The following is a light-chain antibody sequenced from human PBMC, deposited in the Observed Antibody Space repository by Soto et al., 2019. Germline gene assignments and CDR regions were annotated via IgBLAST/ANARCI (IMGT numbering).Light chain of an antibody. CDR1: SSNIGRNT. V-gene: IGLV1-44*01. J-gene: IGLJ1*01. CDR2: GNN. CDR3: AAWDDSLNSHV. Sequence: QSVLTQPPSASGTPGQRVIISCSGSSSNIGRNTVNWYQQLPGTAPKLLLYGNNERPSGVPDRFSGSKSGTSASLAISGLQSEDEAEYYCAAWDDSLNSHVFGTGAKVTVL.